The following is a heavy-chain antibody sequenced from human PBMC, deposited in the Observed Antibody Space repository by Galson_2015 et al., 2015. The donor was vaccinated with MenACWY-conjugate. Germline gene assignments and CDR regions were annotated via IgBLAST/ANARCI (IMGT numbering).Heavy chain of an antibody. V-gene: IGHV3-43*01. Sequence: SLRLSCAASGFTFDDYTMHWVRQAPGKGLEWVSLISWDGGSTYYADSVKGRFTISRDNSKNSLYLQMNSLRTEDTALYYCAKDGGWLRLGVYFDYWGQGTLVTVSS. CDR3: AKDGGWLRLGVYFDY. J-gene: IGHJ4*02. CDR2: ISWDGGST. D-gene: IGHD5-12*01. CDR1: GFTFDDYT.